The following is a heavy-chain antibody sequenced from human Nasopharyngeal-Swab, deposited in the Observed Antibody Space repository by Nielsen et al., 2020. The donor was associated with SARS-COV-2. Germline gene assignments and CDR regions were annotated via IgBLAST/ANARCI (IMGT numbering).Heavy chain of an antibody. D-gene: IGHD3-3*01. V-gene: IGHV3-30*18. CDR1: GFIFSSYG. CDR3: AKEGPGMFGVVGLDV. CDR2: ISYDGINK. Sequence: GESLKISCAASGFIFSSYGMHWVRQAPGKGLEWVAVISYDGINKYNADSVKGRFTISRDNSKDTPYLQMNSLRAEDTAVYYCAKEGPGMFGVVGLDVWGQGTTVTVSS. J-gene: IGHJ6*02.